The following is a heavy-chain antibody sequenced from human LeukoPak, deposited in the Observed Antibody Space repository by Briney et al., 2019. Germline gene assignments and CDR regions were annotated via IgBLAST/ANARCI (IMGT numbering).Heavy chain of an antibody. J-gene: IGHJ4*02. D-gene: IGHD1-26*01. CDR3: AKDRTGWELLRNYLDY. CDR1: GFIFDDFG. Sequence: GGSLRLSCTASGFIFDDFGMSWVRQVPGKGLEWVSGINWNGGSTTYADSVRGRFTISRDNARNSLFLQMNSLRAEDTALYYCAKDRTGWELLRNYLDYWGQGTLVAVSS. V-gene: IGHV3-20*04. CDR2: INWNGGST.